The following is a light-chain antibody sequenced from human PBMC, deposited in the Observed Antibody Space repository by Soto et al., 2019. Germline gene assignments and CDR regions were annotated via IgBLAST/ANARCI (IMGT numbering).Light chain of an antibody. J-gene: IGKJ2*01. Sequence: EIALTQSPGTLSLSPGERATLSCRASQSVSSSYVAWYQQKPGQTPRLVIYGASTRATGTPDRFSGSGSGTDFTLTISGLEAEDFAVYFCLQFGISPYTFDQGTKLEV. V-gene: IGKV3-20*01. CDR3: LQFGISPYT. CDR1: QSVSSSY. CDR2: GAS.